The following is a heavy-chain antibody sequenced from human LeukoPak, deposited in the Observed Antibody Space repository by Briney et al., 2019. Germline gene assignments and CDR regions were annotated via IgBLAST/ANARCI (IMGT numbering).Heavy chain of an antibody. CDR1: GGSISSYY. Sequence: PPETLSLTCTVSGGSISSYYWSWIRQPAGKGLEWIGRIYTSGSTNYNPSLKSRVTMSVDTSKNQFSLKLSSVTAADTAVYYCARGSRFMVRGVTAFDYWGQGTLVTVSS. J-gene: IGHJ4*02. D-gene: IGHD3-10*01. CDR3: ARGSRFMVRGVTAFDY. V-gene: IGHV4-4*07. CDR2: IYTSGST.